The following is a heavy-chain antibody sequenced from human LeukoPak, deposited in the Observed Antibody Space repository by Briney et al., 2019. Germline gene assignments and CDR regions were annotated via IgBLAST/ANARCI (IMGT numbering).Heavy chain of an antibody. CDR3: ARAGDGDQVDAFDI. CDR2: ISYDGSNK. J-gene: IGHJ3*02. D-gene: IGHD4-17*01. Sequence: GRSLRLSCAASAFTFSSYAMHWVRQAPGKGLEWVAVISYDGSNKYYADSVKGRFTISRDNSKNTLYLQMNSLRAEDTAVYYCARAGDGDQVDAFDIWGQGTMVTVSS. V-gene: IGHV3-30-3*01. CDR1: AFTFSSYA.